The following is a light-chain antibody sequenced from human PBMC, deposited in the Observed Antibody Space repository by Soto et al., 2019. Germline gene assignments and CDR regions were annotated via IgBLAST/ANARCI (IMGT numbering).Light chain of an antibody. CDR3: RSYAASNNFYFV. Sequence: QSALTQPPSASGSPGQSVTISCTGTSSDVGGYNYVSWYQQYPGRAPKLMIYEVTKRPSGVPDRFSGSKSGNTASLTVSGLHAEDEAYYCCRSYAASNNFYFVFGGGTKLTVL. CDR1: SSDVGGYNY. CDR2: EVT. J-gene: IGLJ3*02. V-gene: IGLV2-8*01.